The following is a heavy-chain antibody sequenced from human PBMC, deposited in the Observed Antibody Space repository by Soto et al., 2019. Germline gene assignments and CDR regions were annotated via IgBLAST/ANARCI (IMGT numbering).Heavy chain of an antibody. Sequence: ASLKVSCTVSGYSFTVYHIHWVRKAPGQGLEWLGRINPKSGGTSTAQKFQGWVTMTTDTSISTASMELTRLTSDDTAIYYCARGDSTDCSNGVCSFFFFYDMGVWGQVPTFTVSS. CDR2: INPKSGGT. V-gene: IGHV1-2*04. CDR3: ARGDSTDCSNGVCSFFFFYDMGV. CDR1: GYSFTVYH. J-gene: IGHJ6*02. D-gene: IGHD2-8*01.